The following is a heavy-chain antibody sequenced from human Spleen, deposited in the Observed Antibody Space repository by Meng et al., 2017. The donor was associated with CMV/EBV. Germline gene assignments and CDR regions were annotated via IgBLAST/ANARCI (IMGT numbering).Heavy chain of an antibody. CDR1: GGSFSGYY. V-gene: IGHV4-34*01. CDR2: INHSGST. CDR3: ARGGYSGYYGY. Sequence: QGELQEWGEGLLKPSEPLSLTCAVYGGSFSGYYWSWIRQPPGKGLEWIGEINHSGSTNYNPSLKSRVTISVDTSKNQFSLKLSSVTAADTAVYYCARGGYSGYYGYWGQGTLVTVSS. D-gene: IGHD5-12*01. J-gene: IGHJ4*02.